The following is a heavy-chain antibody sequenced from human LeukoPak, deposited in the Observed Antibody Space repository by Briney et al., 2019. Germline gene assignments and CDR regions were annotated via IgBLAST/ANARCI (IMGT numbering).Heavy chain of an antibody. Sequence: GGSLRLSCAASGFTFCSFWMSCVRQARGRGLEWVANIKQDGSEKYYVDSVKGRFTISRDNAKNSLYLQMNSLRAEDTAVYYCAREPPHYDSSGFPDDWGQGTLVTVSS. J-gene: IGHJ4*02. CDR1: GFTFCSFW. CDR2: IKQDGSEK. V-gene: IGHV3-7*01. CDR3: AREPPHYDSSGFPDD. D-gene: IGHD3-22*01.